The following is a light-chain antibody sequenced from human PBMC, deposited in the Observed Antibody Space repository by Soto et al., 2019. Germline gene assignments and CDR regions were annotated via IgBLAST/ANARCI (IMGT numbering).Light chain of an antibody. CDR1: QSLLLSNGYTY. J-gene: IGKJ1*01. Sequence: DIVMTQSPLSLPVTPGEPASISCRSSQSLLLSNGYTYLDWYLQKPGQSPQLLLYLVSNRASGVPDRFSGSGSGTDFTLKISRVEAEDVGVYYCMHALQTPAFGQGTKVEIK. CDR2: LVS. CDR3: MHALQTPA. V-gene: IGKV2-28*01.